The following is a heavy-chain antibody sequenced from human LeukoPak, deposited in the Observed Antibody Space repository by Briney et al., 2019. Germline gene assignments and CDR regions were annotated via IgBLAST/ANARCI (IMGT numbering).Heavy chain of an antibody. CDR2: IKSKADGGTA. Sequence: GGSLRLSCAASGFSFTNAWVNWVRQAPGKGLEWVGLIKSKADGGTADYAAPVKGRFTISRDDSKTMLYLQMNSLKTEDTAVYYCTRGSGSLGAFDIWGQGTMVTVSS. V-gene: IGHV3-15*01. D-gene: IGHD1-26*01. CDR1: GFSFTNAW. CDR3: TRGSGSLGAFDI. J-gene: IGHJ3*02.